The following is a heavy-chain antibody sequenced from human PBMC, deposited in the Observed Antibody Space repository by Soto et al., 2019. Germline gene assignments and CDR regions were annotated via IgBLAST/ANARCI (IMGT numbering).Heavy chain of an antibody. CDR3: ASGEMATIPGGAFDI. CDR1: GCTFSSYT. Sequence: GASVKVSCKAPGCTFSSYTISWVRQAPGQGLEWMGRIIPILGIANYAQKFQGRVTITADKSTSTAYMELSSLRSEDTAVYYCASGEMATIPGGAFDIWGQGTMVTVSS. J-gene: IGHJ3*02. CDR2: IIPILGIA. V-gene: IGHV1-69*02. D-gene: IGHD5-12*01.